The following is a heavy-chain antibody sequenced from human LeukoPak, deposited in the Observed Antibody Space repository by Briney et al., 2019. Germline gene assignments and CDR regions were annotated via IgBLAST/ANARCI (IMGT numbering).Heavy chain of an antibody. CDR1: GFTFNGSA. CDR2: IRSKAHRYAT. V-gene: IGHV3-73*01. Sequence: SGGSLRLSCATSGFTFNGSALHWVRQASGQGLEWVGRIRSKAHRYATAYAASVKGRFTVSRDDSKNMAYLQMNSLKTEDTAIYYCTRRHYGDYVVDNWGQGTLVTVSS. J-gene: IGHJ4*02. D-gene: IGHD4-17*01. CDR3: TRRHYGDYVVDN.